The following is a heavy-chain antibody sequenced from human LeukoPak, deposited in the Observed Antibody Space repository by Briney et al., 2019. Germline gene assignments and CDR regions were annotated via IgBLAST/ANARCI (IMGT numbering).Heavy chain of an antibody. CDR2: IHPSTGNP. CDR1: GYAFTNYA. V-gene: IGHV7-4-1*02. J-gene: IGHJ4*02. CDR3: ARDFSGWEFDY. Sequence: GASVKVSCKASGYAFTNYAMNWVRQAPGQGLEWMGWIHPSTGNPTYAQGFTGRFVFSLDTSVSTAYLQISSLKAEDTAVYYCARDFSGWEFDYWGQGTLVTVSS. D-gene: IGHD6-19*01.